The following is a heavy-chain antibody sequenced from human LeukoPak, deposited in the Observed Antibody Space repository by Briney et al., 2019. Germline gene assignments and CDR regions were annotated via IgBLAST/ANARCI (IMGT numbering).Heavy chain of an antibody. J-gene: IGHJ4*02. Sequence: SETLSLTCTVSGGSISSYYWSWIRQPPGKGLEWIGYIYYSGSTNYNPSLKSRLTISVDTSKNQFSLKLSSVTAADTAVYYCGRDWYSSGWYDYWGQGTLVPVSS. D-gene: IGHD6-19*01. CDR2: IYYSGST. CDR3: GRDWYSSGWYDY. V-gene: IGHV4-59*01. CDR1: GGSISSYY.